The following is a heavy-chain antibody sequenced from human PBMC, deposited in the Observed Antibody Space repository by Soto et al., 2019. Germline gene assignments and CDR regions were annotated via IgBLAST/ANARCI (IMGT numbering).Heavy chain of an antibody. CDR1: GYTFTSYD. V-gene: IGHV1-8*01. D-gene: IGHD2-21*02. CDR3: ARKGDYYYYYGMDV. Sequence: QVQLVQSGAEVKKPGASVKVSCKASGYTFTSYDINWVRQATGQGLEWMGWMNPNSGNTGYAQKFQGRVTMTRNTSIRTAYMELSSLRSEDTAVYYCARKGDYYYYYGMDVWGQGTTVTVSS. J-gene: IGHJ6*02. CDR2: MNPNSGNT.